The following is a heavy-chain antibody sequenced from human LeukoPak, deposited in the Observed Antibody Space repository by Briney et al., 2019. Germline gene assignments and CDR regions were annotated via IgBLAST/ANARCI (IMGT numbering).Heavy chain of an antibody. D-gene: IGHD3-9*01. Sequence: TSETLSLTCAVYGGSFSGYYWSWIRQPPGKGLEWIGEINHSGSTNYNPSLKSRVTISVDTSKNQFSLKLSSVTAADTAVYYCARESGDYDILTGYYDYWGQGTLVTVSS. V-gene: IGHV4-34*01. J-gene: IGHJ4*02. CDR3: ARESGDYDILTGYYDY. CDR1: GGSFSGYY. CDR2: INHSGST.